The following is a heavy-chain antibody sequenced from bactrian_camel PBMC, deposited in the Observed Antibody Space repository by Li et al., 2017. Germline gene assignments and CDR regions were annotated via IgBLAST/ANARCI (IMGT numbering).Heavy chain of an antibody. D-gene: IGHD6*01. Sequence: QLVESGGGSVQAGGSLRLSCVASGYTSKSAFMGWFRQIPDKEREGIAGIESDGSTSYADSVKGRFIISQDNSKNTVYLQMNSLKPEDTAIYYCAAEPRQHESCVGSVVAIWAFGTTGQGTQVTVS. J-gene: IGHJ6*01. CDR1: GYTSKSAF. CDR3: AAEPRQHESCVGSVVAIWAFGT. V-gene: IGHV3S53*01. CDR2: IESDGST.